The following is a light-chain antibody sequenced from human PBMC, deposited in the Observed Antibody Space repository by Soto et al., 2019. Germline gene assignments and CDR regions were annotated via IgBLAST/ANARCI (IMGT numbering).Light chain of an antibody. CDR3: QQYGSSLYT. V-gene: IGKV3-20*01. CDR1: QSVSSNY. J-gene: IGKJ2*01. CDR2: GAS. Sequence: EVVLTQSPGTLSLSPGERATLSCRASQSVSSNYLAWFQQRPGQAPRLLIYGASSRATGIPDRFSGSGSGTDFTLTISRLEPEYFAVYYCQQYGSSLYTFGQGTKLEIK.